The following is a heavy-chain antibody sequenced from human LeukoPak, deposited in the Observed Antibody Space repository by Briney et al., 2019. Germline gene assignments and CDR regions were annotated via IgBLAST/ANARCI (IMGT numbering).Heavy chain of an antibody. J-gene: IGHJ4*02. Sequence: PGGSLRLSCAASGFTFSSYSMNWVRQAPGKGLEWVSSISSSSSYIYYADSVKGRFTISRDNAKNSLYLQMNSLRAEDTAVYYCARGGPVMIVVAPADYWGQGTLVTVSS. D-gene: IGHD3-22*01. CDR3: ARGGPVMIVVAPADY. CDR2: ISSSSSYI. V-gene: IGHV3-21*01. CDR1: GFTFSSYS.